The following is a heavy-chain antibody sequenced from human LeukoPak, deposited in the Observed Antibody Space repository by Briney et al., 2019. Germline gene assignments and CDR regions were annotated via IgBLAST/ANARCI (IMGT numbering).Heavy chain of an antibody. Sequence: SGTLSLTCAVSGGSISSSNWWRWVRPPPGKGLEWIGEIYHSGTTNYNPSLKSRVTISVDKSKSQFSLEVNSVTAADTAVYYCAQWVGESSGAFDFWGQGTMVTVSS. D-gene: IGHD3-10*01. CDR2: IYHSGTT. CDR1: GGSISSSNW. J-gene: IGHJ3*01. CDR3: AQWVGESSGAFDF. V-gene: IGHV4-4*02.